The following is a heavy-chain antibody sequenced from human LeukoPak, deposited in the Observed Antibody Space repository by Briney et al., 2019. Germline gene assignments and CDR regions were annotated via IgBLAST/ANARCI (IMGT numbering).Heavy chain of an antibody. CDR1: GGSIINYY. CDR3: ARDREDYYDGSGYYDFYYMDV. Sequence: KPSETLSLTCSVSGGSIINYYWTWIRQPAGKGLECIGRMNTSGSTKYNPSLKSQVTMSVDTSKNQFSLKLTSVTAADTAVYYCARDREDYYDGSGYYDFYYMDVWGKGTTVTVSS. V-gene: IGHV4-4*07. CDR2: MNTSGST. J-gene: IGHJ6*03. D-gene: IGHD3-22*01.